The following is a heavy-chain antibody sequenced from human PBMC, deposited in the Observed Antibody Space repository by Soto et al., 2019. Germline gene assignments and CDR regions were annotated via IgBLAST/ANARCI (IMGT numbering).Heavy chain of an antibody. D-gene: IGHD6-6*01. CDR2: IYYSGST. J-gene: IGHJ6*03. Sequence: SETLSLTCTVSGGSISRSSYYWGWIRPPPGKGLEWIGSIYYSGSTYYNPSLKSRVTISVDTSKNQFSLKLSSVTAADTAVYYCARERSSIAANYYYMDVWGKGTTVTVSS. CDR1: GGSISRSSYY. V-gene: IGHV4-39*02. CDR3: ARERSSIAANYYYMDV.